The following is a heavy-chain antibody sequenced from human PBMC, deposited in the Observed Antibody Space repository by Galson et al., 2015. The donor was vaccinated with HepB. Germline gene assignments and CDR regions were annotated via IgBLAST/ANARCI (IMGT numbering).Heavy chain of an antibody. CDR3: ARDVFCSSTSCCGSDAFDI. CDR1: GFTFSSYS. D-gene: IGHD2-2*01. J-gene: IGHJ3*02. CDR2: ISSSSSYI. V-gene: IGHV3-21*01. Sequence: SLRLSCAASGFTFSSYSMNWVRQAPGKGLEWVSSISSSSSYIYYADSVKGRFTISRDNAKNSLYLQMNSLRAEDTAVYYCARDVFCSSTSCCGSDAFDIWGQGTMVTVSS.